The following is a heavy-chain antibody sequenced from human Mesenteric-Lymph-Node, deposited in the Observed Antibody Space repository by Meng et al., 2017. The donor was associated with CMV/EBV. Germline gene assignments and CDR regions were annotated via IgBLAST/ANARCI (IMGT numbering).Heavy chain of an antibody. CDR2: TYYRSKWNN. V-gene: IGHV6-1*01. J-gene: IGHJ4*02. Sequence: SETLSLTCAISGDSVSSNSAAWNWIRQSPSRGLEWLGRTYYRSKWNNDYAVSVKSRITINPDTSKNQFSLNLSSVTAAETAVYFCARTLYVCNTINCYPKGGFDYWGQGTLVTVSS. D-gene: IGHD2-21*01. CDR1: GDSVSSNSAA. CDR3: ARTLYVCNTINCYPKGGFDY.